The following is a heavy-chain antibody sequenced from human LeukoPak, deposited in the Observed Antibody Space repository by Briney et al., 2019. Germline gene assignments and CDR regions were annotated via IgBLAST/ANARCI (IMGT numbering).Heavy chain of an antibody. CDR1: GFTFSHYG. CDR2: ISGSGGST. CDR3: ARATHSSSWYYYYYYYMDV. Sequence: GGSLRLSCAASGFTFSHYGMTWVRQAPGKGLEWVSAISGSGGSTYYADSVKGRFTISRDNSKNTLYLHMNSLRAEDTAVYYCARATHSSSWYYYYYYYMDVWGKGTTVTISS. V-gene: IGHV3-23*01. D-gene: IGHD6-13*01. J-gene: IGHJ6*03.